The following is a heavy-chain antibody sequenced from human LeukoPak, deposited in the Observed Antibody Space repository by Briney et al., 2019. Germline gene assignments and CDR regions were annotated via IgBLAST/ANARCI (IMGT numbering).Heavy chain of an antibody. CDR1: GGTFSSYA. CDR2: IIPIFGTA. Sequence: SVKVSCKASGGTFSSYAISWVRQAPGQGLEWMGGIIPIFGTANYAQKFQGRVTITAGESTSTAYMELSSLRSEDTAVYYCARESVGSSGSYRFDYWGQGTLVTVSS. J-gene: IGHJ4*02. CDR3: ARESVGSSGSYRFDY. D-gene: IGHD3-10*01. V-gene: IGHV1-69*13.